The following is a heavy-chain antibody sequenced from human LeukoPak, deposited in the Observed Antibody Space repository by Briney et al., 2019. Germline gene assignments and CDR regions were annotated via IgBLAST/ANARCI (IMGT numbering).Heavy chain of an antibody. CDR1: GFTLSSHA. D-gene: IGHD3/OR15-3a*01. CDR3: VRRTGNYFDY. Sequence: PGGSLRLSCSASGFTLSSHAMHWVRQAPGKALEYVSAISYNGGSTYYANSVEDRFTISRDNSKNTLYLQMSSLRPEDTAVFYCVRRTGNYFDYWGQGTLVTVSS. J-gene: IGHJ4*02. V-gene: IGHV3-64D*09. CDR2: ISYNGGST.